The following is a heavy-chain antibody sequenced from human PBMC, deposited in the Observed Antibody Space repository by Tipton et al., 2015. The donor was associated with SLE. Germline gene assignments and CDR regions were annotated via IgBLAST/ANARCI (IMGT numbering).Heavy chain of an antibody. CDR1: GFTFSNYA. CDR3: AKDAVRQAGTTTGYYDR. D-gene: IGHD4-17*01. V-gene: IGHV3-23*01. Sequence: SLRLSCAASGFTFSNYAMSWVRQAPGKGLEWVSSISGGSGNIHYADSVTGRFTISRDNSKNTLYLQMSSLRAEDTAIYFCAKDAVRQAGTTTGYYDRWGQGTLVTVSS. CDR2: ISGGSGNI. J-gene: IGHJ4*02.